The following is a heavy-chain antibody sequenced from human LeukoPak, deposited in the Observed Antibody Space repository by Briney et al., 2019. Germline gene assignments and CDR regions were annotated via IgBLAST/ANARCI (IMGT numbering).Heavy chain of an antibody. D-gene: IGHD5-24*01. CDR3: ERLYLPATQFDY. Sequence: SETLSLTCTVSGYSISSGYYWGWIRQPPGKGLEWIGSIYHSGRTFYNPSLKSRVTISVDTSKNQFSLKLPSVTAADTAVYYCERLYLPATQFDYWGQGTLVTVSS. J-gene: IGHJ4*02. CDR2: IYHSGRT. CDR1: GYSISSGYY. V-gene: IGHV4-38-2*02.